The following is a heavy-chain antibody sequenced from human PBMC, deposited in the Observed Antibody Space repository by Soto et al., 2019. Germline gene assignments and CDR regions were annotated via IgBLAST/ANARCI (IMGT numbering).Heavy chain of an antibody. J-gene: IGHJ6*02. CDR3: APGLPYCTTAVCYTETYYYYGMDV. D-gene: IGHD2-8*01. CDR2: IYWDDDK. CDR1: GFSLSTSGVG. Sequence: QITLKESGPTLVKPTQTLTLTCTFSGFSLSTSGVGVGWIRQPPGKALEWLALIYWDDDKRYSPSLKSSLTITKDTPKTQVVLTMTNMDPVDTATYYCAPGLPYCTTAVCYTETYYYYGMDVWGQGTTVTVSS. V-gene: IGHV2-5*02.